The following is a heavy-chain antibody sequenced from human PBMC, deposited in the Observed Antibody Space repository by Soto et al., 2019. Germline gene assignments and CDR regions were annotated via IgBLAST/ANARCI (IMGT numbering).Heavy chain of an antibody. CDR3: ARVWTTVIYNWFDP. V-gene: IGHV4-38-2*01. D-gene: IGHD4-17*01. CDR2: IYHSGST. CDR1: GYSISSGYY. J-gene: IGHJ5*02. Sequence: SETLSLTCAVSGYSISSGYYWGWIRQPPGKGLEWIGSIYHSGSTYYNPSLKSRVTISVDTSKNQFSLKLSSVTAADTAVYYCARVWTTVIYNWFDPWCQGTLVTVSS.